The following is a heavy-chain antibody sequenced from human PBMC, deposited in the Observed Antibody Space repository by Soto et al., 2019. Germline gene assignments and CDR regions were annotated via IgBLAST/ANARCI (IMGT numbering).Heavy chain of an antibody. D-gene: IGHD3-10*01. J-gene: IGHJ6*02. Sequence: PSETLSLTCTVSGGSISSYYWSWIRQPPGKGLEWIGYIYYSGSTNYNPSLKSRVTISVDTSKNQFSLKLSSVTAADTAVYYCARWSNYYGSGSYYYYGMDAWGQGTTVTVSS. V-gene: IGHV4-59*01. CDR1: GGSISSYY. CDR3: ARWSNYYGSGSYYYYGMDA. CDR2: IYYSGST.